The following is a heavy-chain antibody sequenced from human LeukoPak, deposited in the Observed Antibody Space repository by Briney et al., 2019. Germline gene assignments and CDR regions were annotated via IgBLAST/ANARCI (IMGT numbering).Heavy chain of an antibody. CDR3: ARDVGVGYHLFIENH. Sequence: GGSLRLSCAASGVTFGNYWMAWVRQAPGRGLERVANIKEDGSVKNYVDSVRGRFTISRDNAYNSLYLEMNSLRAEDTAVYYCARDVGVGYHLFIENHRGQGTLVTVSS. CDR1: GVTFGNYW. CDR2: IKEDGSVK. V-gene: IGHV3-7*04. J-gene: IGHJ4*02. D-gene: IGHD1-14*01.